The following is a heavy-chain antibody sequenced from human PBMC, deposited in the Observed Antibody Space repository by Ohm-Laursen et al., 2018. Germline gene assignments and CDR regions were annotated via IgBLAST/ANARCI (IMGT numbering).Heavy chain of an antibody. V-gene: IGHV3-30*18. CDR3: ANVAGRHSLYYYYGMDV. CDR2: TSYDGSNK. J-gene: IGHJ6*02. CDR1: GFTFSSYG. D-gene: IGHD6-6*01. Sequence: SLRLSCAAAGFTFSSYGMHWVRQAPGKGLEWVAVTSYDGSNKYYADSVKGRFTISRDNSKNTLYLQMNSLRTEDTAVYYCANVAGRHSLYYYYGMDVWGQGTTVTVSS.